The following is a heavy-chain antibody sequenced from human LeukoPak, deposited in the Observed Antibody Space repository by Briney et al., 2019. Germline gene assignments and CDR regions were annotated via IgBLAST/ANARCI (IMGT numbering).Heavy chain of an antibody. CDR2: IIPIFGTS. D-gene: IGHD3-22*01. V-gene: IGHV1-69*06. CDR1: GGTFSSYA. J-gene: IGHJ4*02. CDR3: AGGGYYDTSGYYHFDY. Sequence: ASVKVSCKASGGTFSSYAISWVRLAPGQGLEWMGGIIPIFGTSNYAQKFQGRVTITADKSTSTAYMELSSLRSEDTAVFYCAGGGYYDTSGYYHFDYWGQGTLVTVSS.